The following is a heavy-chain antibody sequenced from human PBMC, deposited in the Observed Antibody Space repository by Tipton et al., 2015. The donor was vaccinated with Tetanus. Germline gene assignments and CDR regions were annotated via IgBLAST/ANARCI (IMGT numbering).Heavy chain of an antibody. CDR2: VWYDGSKQ. D-gene: IGHD6-19*01. Sequence: SLRLSCAASGFTFNGYGMHWVRQAPGKGLEWLALVWYDGSKQYYADSVKGRFTISRDNSKNTVDLQMNNLRDEDTAVYYCAKGTRSGWYGSFDYWGQGTLVTVSS. CDR3: AKGTRSGWYGSFDY. CDR1: GFTFNGYG. J-gene: IGHJ4*02. V-gene: IGHV3-33*06.